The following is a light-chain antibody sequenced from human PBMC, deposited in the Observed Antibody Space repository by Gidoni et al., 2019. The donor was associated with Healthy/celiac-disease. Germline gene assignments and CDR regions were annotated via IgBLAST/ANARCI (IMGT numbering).Light chain of an antibody. CDR1: QSVLYSSNNKNY. Sequence: DIVMTQSPDSLAVSLGERATINCKSSQSVLYSSNNKNYLAWYQQKPGQLPKLLIYWASTRESGVPDRFSGSGSGTDFTLTISSLQAEDVAVYYCQQYYSTLTFGPXTKVDIK. J-gene: IGKJ3*01. V-gene: IGKV4-1*01. CDR3: QQYYSTLT. CDR2: WAS.